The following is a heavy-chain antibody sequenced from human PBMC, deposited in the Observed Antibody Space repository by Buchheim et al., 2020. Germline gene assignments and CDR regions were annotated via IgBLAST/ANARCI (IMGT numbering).Heavy chain of an antibody. D-gene: IGHD6-13*01. CDR2: INPSGGST. CDR1: GYTFTNYY. V-gene: IGHV1-46*03. J-gene: IGHJ3*02. CDR3: ARDPAHIAAARTDTFDI. Sequence: QVQLVQSGAEVKKPGASVKVSCKASGYTFTNYYIYWVRQAPGQGLEWMGIINPSGGSTNYAQKFQGRVTMTRDTSTSTVYMELSSLRSEDTAVYYCARDPAHIAAARTDTFDIWGQGT.